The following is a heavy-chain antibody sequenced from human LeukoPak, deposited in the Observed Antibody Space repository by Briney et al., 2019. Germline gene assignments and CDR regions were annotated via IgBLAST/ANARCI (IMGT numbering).Heavy chain of an antibody. Sequence: PGGSLRLSCAASGFTFSSYAMDWVRQVPGKGLEWVSGISGSGGSTYYADSVKGRFTVSRDTSKSTIYLQMNSLRVEDTAVYYCAKDEDNSGYFFGWDYWGQGTLITVSS. J-gene: IGHJ4*02. V-gene: IGHV3-23*01. CDR2: ISGSGGST. D-gene: IGHD3-22*01. CDR1: GFTFSSYA. CDR3: AKDEDNSGYFFGWDY.